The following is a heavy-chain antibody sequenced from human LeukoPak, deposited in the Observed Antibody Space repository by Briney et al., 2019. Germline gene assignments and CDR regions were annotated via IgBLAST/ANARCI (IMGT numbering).Heavy chain of an antibody. CDR3: ARTYYDILTGPYYFDY. Sequence: GGSLRLSCAASGFTFSSYWMHWVRQAPGKGLVWVSRINSDGSSTSYADSVKGRFTISRDNAKNTLYLQMNSPRAEDTAVYYCARTYYDILTGPYYFDYWGQGTLVTVSS. V-gene: IGHV3-74*01. CDR2: INSDGSST. D-gene: IGHD3-9*01. CDR1: GFTFSSYW. J-gene: IGHJ4*02.